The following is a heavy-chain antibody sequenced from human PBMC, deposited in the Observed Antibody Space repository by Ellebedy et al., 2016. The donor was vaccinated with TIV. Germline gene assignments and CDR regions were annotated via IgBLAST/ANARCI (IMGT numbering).Heavy chain of an antibody. CDR3: ARRGILPYYDFWSGSYYGMDV. D-gene: IGHD3-3*01. Sequence: MPSETLSLTCAVYGGSFSGYYWSWIRQPPGKGLEWIGEINHSGRTNYNPSLKSRVTISVDTSKNQFSLKLSSVTAADTAVYYCARRGILPYYDFWSGSYYGMDVWGQGTTVTVSS. CDR1: GGSFSGYY. V-gene: IGHV4-34*01. CDR2: INHSGRT. J-gene: IGHJ6*02.